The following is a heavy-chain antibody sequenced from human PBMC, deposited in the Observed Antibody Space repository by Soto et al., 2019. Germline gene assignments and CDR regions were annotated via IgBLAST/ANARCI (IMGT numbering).Heavy chain of an antibody. CDR3: AHRQGGYCTSTSCESDAFDI. CDR1: GFSFSTSGVG. Sequence: QITLKESGPPLVKPTQTLTLTCTFSGFSFSTSGVGVGWIRQPPGKALEWLALIYWNDDKRYSPSLKSRLTITKDTSKSRVVLTMTNMDPVDTATYYCAHRQGGYCTSTSCESDAFDIWGQGTMVTVSS. V-gene: IGHV2-5*01. J-gene: IGHJ3*02. D-gene: IGHD2-2*01. CDR2: IYWNDDK.